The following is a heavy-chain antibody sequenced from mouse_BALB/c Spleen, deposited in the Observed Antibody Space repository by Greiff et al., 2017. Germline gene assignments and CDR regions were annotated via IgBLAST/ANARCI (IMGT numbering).Heavy chain of an antibody. V-gene: IGHV2-9*02. CDR3: ASLLWFAWFAY. CDR2: IWAGGST. D-gene: IGHD2-9*01. J-gene: IGHJ3*01. CDR1: GFSLTSYG. Sequence: VQLQESGPGLLAPSQSLSITCTVSGFSLTSYGVHWVRQPPGKGLEWLGVIWAGGSTNYNSALMSRLSISKDNSKSQVFLKMNSLQTYDTAMYYCASLLWFAWFAYWGQGTLVTVSA.